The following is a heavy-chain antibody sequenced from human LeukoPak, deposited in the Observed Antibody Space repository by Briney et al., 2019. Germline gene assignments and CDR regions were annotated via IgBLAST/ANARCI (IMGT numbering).Heavy chain of an antibody. J-gene: IGHJ4*02. CDR1: GFSLSTSGVG. CDR2: IYWDDDK. V-gene: IGHV2-5*02. Sequence: VSGPTLVNPTQTLTLTGAFSGFSLSTSGVGVGWIRQPPGKALEWLALIYWDDDKRYSPSLKSRLTITKDTSKNQVVLTMTNMDPVDTATYYCAHSILVVNPETGYFDYWGQGTLVTVSS. CDR3: AHSILVVNPETGYFDY. D-gene: IGHD4-23*01.